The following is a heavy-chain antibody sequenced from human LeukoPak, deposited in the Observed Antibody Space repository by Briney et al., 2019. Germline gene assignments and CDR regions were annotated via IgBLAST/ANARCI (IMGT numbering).Heavy chain of an antibody. V-gene: IGHV4-61*02. D-gene: IGHD6-6*01. CDR3: ARVLSIAARPETGRFDP. J-gene: IGHJ5*02. CDR2: IYTSGST. CDR1: GGSISSGSYY. Sequence: PSQTLSLTCTVSGGSISSGSYYWSWIRQPAGKGLEWIGRIYTSGSTNYNPSLKSRVTISVDTSKNQFSLKLSSVTAADTAVYYCARVLSIAARPETGRFDPWGQGTLVTVSS.